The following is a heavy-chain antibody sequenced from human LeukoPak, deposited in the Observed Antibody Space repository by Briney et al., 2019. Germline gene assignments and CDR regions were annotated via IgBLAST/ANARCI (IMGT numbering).Heavy chain of an antibody. Sequence: GGSLRLSCAASGFTVSNNYMNWVRQAPGKGLEWVSLIYSGGSTYYADSVKGRFTISRDNSKNTLYLQMNSLRAEDTAVYYCAKIDWKHFDYWGQGTLVTVSS. CDR1: GFTVSNNY. D-gene: IGHD1-1*01. J-gene: IGHJ4*02. CDR3: AKIDWKHFDY. V-gene: IGHV3-53*05. CDR2: IYSGGST.